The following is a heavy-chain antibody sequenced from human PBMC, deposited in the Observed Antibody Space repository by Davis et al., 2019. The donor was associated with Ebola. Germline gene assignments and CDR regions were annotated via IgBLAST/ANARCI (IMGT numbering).Heavy chain of an antibody. J-gene: IGHJ4*02. V-gene: IGHV3-48*04. CDR2: ISGSSSTM. CDR1: GFTFSSYG. Sequence: PGGSLRLSCAASGFTFSSYGMHWVRQAPGKGLEWVSYISGSSSTMYYADSVKGRFTISRDNAKNSLYLQMNSLRAEDTAVYFCASFRRRRLIGIYGSGYYFDFWGQGTLVTVSS. D-gene: IGHD3-10*01. CDR3: ASFRRRRLIGIYGSGYYFDF.